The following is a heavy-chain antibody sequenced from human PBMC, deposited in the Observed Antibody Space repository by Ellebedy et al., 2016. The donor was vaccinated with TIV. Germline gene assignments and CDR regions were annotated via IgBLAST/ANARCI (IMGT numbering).Heavy chain of an antibody. D-gene: IGHD3-10*01. CDR1: GDSFSGYY. Sequence: MPSETLSLTCAVYGDSFSGYYWSWIRQPPGKGLEWIGEVIHTGSTNYNPSLKSRVTISVDTSKNQVSLKLRSVTAEDTAVYYCARFFESGSTGDYWGQGTLVTVSS. CDR3: ARFFESGSTGDY. J-gene: IGHJ4*02. V-gene: IGHV4-34*12. CDR2: VIHTGST.